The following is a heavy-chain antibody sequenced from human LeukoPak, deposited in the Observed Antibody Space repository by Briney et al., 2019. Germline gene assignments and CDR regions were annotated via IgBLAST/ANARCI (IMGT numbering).Heavy chain of an antibody. CDR1: GFTFSSYG. Sequence: GGSLRLSCAASGFTFSSYGMHWARQAPGKGLEWVAFIRYDGSNKYYADSVKGRFTISRDNSKNTLYLQMNSLRAEDTAVYYCAKDVVEYSSSPSMRALYYWGQGTLVTVSS. V-gene: IGHV3-30*02. CDR3: AKDVVEYSSSPSMRALYY. CDR2: IRYDGSNK. J-gene: IGHJ4*02. D-gene: IGHD6-6*01.